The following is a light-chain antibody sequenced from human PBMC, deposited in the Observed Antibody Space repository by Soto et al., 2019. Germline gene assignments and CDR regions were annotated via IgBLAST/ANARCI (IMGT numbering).Light chain of an antibody. V-gene: IGLV1-40*01. CDR1: SCNIGANYD. Sequence: QSVLTQPPSVSGAPGQRVTISCTGSSCNIGANYDVHWYQHRPGTAPKLLIFGNTNRPSGVPDRFSGSKSGTSASLAITGLQAEDEGDYYCQSYDSTLSARYVFXTGTKVTVL. CDR2: GNT. J-gene: IGLJ1*01. CDR3: QSYDSTLSARYV.